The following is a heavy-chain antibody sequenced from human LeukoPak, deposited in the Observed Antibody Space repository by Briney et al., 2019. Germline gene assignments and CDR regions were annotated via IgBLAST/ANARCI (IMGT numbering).Heavy chain of an antibody. CDR3: AKVRTYGDYSGFDY. D-gene: IGHD4-17*01. J-gene: IGHJ4*02. CDR2: ISYDGSNK. Sequence: GGSLRLSCAASGFTFSSYGMHWVRQAPGKGLEWVAVISYDGSNKYYADSVKGRFTISRDNSKNTLYLQMNSLRAEDTAVYYCAKVRTYGDYSGFDYWGQGTLVTVSS. CDR1: GFTFSSYG. V-gene: IGHV3-30*18.